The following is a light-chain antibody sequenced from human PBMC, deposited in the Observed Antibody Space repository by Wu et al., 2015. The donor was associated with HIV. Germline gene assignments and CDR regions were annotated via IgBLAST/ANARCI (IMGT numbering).Light chain of an antibody. V-gene: IGKV3-15*01. CDR2: GAS. Sequence: EIVLTQSPGTLSLSPGERATLSCRASQSVTSSYLAWYQQKPGQAPRLLIYGASTRAXGIPARFSGSGSGTEFTLTISSMQSEDFAVYYCQQYNNWPPWTFGQGTKVEIK. J-gene: IGKJ1*01. CDR3: QQYNNWPPWT. CDR1: QSVTSSY.